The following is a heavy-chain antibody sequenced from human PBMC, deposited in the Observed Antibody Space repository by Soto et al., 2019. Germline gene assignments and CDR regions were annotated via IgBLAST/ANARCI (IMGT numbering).Heavy chain of an antibody. CDR2: ISGSGGST. CDR3: AKGIGAPNWFDP. CDR1: GFTFSSYA. V-gene: IGHV3-23*01. J-gene: IGHJ5*02. Sequence: GGSLRLSCAASGFTFSSYAMSWVRQAPGKGLEWVSAISGSGGSTYYADSVKGRFTISRDNSKNTLYLQMNGLRAEDTAVYYCAKGIGAPNWFDPWGQGTLVTVSS.